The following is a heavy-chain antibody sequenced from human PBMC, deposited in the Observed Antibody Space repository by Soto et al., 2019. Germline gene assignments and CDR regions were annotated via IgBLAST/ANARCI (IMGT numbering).Heavy chain of an antibody. Sequence: ASVKVSCKVSGYTLTEFAMHWVRQAPGQRLEWMGWINAGNGKTKYAQKFQGRVTITRDTSASTAYMELSSLRSEDTAVYYCASNYRGLSEFGYWGQGTLVTVSS. J-gene: IGHJ4*02. D-gene: IGHD4-4*01. V-gene: IGHV1-3*01. CDR3: ASNYRGLSEFGY. CDR1: GYTLTEFA. CDR2: INAGNGKT.